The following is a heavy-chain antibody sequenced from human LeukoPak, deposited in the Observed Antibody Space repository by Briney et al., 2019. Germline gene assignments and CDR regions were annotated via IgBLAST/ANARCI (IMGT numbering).Heavy chain of an antibody. J-gene: IGHJ3*02. Sequence: SETLSLTCAVSGYSISSGYYWGWIRQPPGKGLEWIGSIYHSGSTYYNPSLKSRVTMSVDTSKNQFSLKLSSVTAADTAVYYCAKPRYSYGYGSAFDIWGQGTMVTVSS. CDR3: AKPRYSYGYGSAFDI. V-gene: IGHV4-38-2*01. CDR2: IYHSGST. CDR1: GYSISSGYY. D-gene: IGHD5-18*01.